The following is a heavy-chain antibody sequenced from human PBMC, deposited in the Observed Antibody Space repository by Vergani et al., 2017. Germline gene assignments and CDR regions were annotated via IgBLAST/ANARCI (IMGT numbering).Heavy chain of an antibody. J-gene: IGHJ4*02. Sequence: QVQLQQWGAGLLKPSETLALTCGVYGGSFSDYYWTWIRQPPGKGLEWIGEINHGGSTNYSPSLKSRVTISVDTSKNQFSLKLSSATAADTSVYYCARRVIKYSXNYRPPASGVCDYWGQGILVTVSS. V-gene: IGHV4-34*01. CDR3: ARRVIKYSXNYRPPASGVCDY. D-gene: IGHD6-13*01. CDR1: GGSFSDYY. CDR2: INHGGST.